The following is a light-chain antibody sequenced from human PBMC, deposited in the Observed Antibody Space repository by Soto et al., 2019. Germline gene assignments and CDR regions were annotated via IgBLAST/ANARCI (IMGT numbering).Light chain of an antibody. J-gene: IGKJ2*01. CDR1: QSPRNN. V-gene: IGKV3-15*01. CDR2: GAS. Sequence: EIVMTQSPATLSVSPGDRATLSCRASQSPRNNLAWFQQKPDQAPRLLLYGASTRATGIPARFSGSGSGTEFTLTISSLQSEDFAVYFCQQYDNWPHTFGQGTKLEIK. CDR3: QQYDNWPHT.